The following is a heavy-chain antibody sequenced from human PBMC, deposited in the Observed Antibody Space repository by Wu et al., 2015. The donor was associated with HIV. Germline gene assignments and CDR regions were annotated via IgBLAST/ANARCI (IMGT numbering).Heavy chain of an antibody. CDR1: GYTFTGYY. V-gene: IGHV1-2*02. Sequence: QVQLVQSGAEVKKPGASVKVSCKASGYTFTGYYIHWVRQAPGQGLEWMGWIDPASGAIKSAQKFQGRVTMTRDTSINTAYMELSRLTSDDTAVYYCARGDYANYDFWSAYPSYWGQGTLVTVSS. CDR3: ARGDYANYDFWSAYPSY. J-gene: IGHJ4*02. CDR2: IDPASGAI. D-gene: IGHD3-3*01.